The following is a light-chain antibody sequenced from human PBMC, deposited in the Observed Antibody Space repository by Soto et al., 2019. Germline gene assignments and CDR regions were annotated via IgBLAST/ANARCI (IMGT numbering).Light chain of an antibody. V-gene: IGLV2-14*01. CDR3: SSYTSSSTPLV. CDR2: DVS. Sequence: QSVLTQPPSASGSPGQSVTISCTGTSTDVGGYNFVSWYQQHPGKAPKLMIYDVSKRPSGVSDRFSGSKSGNTASLTISGLQAEDEADYYCSSYTSSSTPLVFGTGTKVTVL. J-gene: IGLJ1*01. CDR1: STDVGGYNF.